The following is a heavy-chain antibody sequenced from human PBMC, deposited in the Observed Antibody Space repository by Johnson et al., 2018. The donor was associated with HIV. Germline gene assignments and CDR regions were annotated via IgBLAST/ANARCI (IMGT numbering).Heavy chain of an antibody. CDR3: ARGYCSGGSCYSEYAFDI. V-gene: IGHV3-30-3*01. CDR1: GFTVSSNY. Sequence: QVQLVESGGGVVQPGGSLRLSCAASGFTVSSNYMNWVRQAPGKGLEWVAVISYDGSNKYYADSVKGRFTISRDNSKNTLYLQMNSLRAEDTAVYYCARGYCSGGSCYSEYAFDIWGQGTMVTVSS. J-gene: IGHJ3*02. D-gene: IGHD2-15*01. CDR2: ISYDGSNK.